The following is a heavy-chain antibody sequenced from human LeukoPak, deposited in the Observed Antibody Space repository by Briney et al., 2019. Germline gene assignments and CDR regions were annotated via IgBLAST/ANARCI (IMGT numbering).Heavy chain of an antibody. D-gene: IGHD7-27*01. CDR3: ARQDSGENYGMDV. J-gene: IGHJ6*02. CDR2: FYYSGST. CDR1: GGSITSYF. V-gene: IGHV4-59*08. Sequence: SETLSLTCTVSGGSITSYFWNWIRQPPGKGLEWIGYFYYSGSTYYNPSLKSRVTISIDTPKNQFSLKLSSVTAADTAVYYCARQDSGENYGMDVWGQGTTVTVSS.